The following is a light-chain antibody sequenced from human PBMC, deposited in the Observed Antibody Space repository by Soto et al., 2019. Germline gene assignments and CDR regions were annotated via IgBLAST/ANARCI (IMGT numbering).Light chain of an antibody. J-gene: IGKJ5*01. Sequence: DFVMTQSPDSLAVSLGERATINCKSSQSVLYSSNNKNYLAWYRQKPGQPPKLLIYWSSTRESGIPDRVMGHGARTDFTGPLSSTPAEHVPADYCQRYYRTYIAFGQGTPL. CDR3: QRYYRTYIA. CDR2: WSS. CDR1: QSVLYSSNNKNY. V-gene: IGKV4-1*01.